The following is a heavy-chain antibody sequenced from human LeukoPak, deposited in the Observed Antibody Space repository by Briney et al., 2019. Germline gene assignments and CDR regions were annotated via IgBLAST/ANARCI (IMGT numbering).Heavy chain of an antibody. J-gene: IGHJ6*03. D-gene: IGHD1-26*01. CDR2: IYLSGST. Sequence: SETLSLTCTVSGGSISSSTYYWAWIRQPPGKGLEWIVIIYLSGSTYYNPSLKSRVTISLDTSKNQFSLKLSSVTAADTAVYYCASRTTTTYYYYYMDVWGKGTTVTVSS. V-gene: IGHV4-39*01. CDR3: ASRTTTTYYYYYMDV. CDR1: GGSISSSTYY.